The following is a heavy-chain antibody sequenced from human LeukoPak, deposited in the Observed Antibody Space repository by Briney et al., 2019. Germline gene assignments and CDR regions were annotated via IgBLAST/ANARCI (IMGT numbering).Heavy chain of an antibody. Sequence: PGGSLRLSCVVSGFTFSSSTMYWVRQPPGKGLEWVSSIISYSSYIYYADSVKGRFTISRDNATNSLYLQVNSLRADDTAVYYCAHIYGGYDSFVDYWGQGTLVTVSS. D-gene: IGHD5-12*01. CDR1: GFTFSSST. J-gene: IGHJ4*02. CDR2: IISYSSYI. V-gene: IGHV3-21*01. CDR3: AHIYGGYDSFVDY.